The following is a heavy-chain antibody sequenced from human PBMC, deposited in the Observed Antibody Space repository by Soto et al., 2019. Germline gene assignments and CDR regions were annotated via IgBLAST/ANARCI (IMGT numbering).Heavy chain of an antibody. V-gene: IGHV4-34*01. CDR3: ARGGITGRNWFDP. CDR2: INHSGST. D-gene: IGHD1-20*01. Sequence: KTSETLSLTCAVYGGSFSGYYWSWIRQPPGKGLEWIGEINHSGSTNYNPSLKSRVTISVDTSKNQFSLKLSSVTAADTAVYYCARGGITGRNWFDPWGQGTLVTVSS. CDR1: GGSFSGYY. J-gene: IGHJ5*02.